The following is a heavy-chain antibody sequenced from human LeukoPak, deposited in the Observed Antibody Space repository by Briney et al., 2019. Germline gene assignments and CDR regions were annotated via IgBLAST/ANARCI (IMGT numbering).Heavy chain of an antibody. J-gene: IGHJ4*02. CDR1: GYTFTHFD. D-gene: IGHD2-15*01. CDR2: ISPYNGDT. V-gene: IGHV1-18*01. CDR3: ARKRGGCYPD. Sequence: ASVKVSCKASGYTFTHFDISWVRQAPGQGLEWMVRISPYNGDTYYAQNLQGRVTVTTDTSTRTAYMELKSLTSDDTAVYYCARKRGGCYPDWGQGTLVTVSS.